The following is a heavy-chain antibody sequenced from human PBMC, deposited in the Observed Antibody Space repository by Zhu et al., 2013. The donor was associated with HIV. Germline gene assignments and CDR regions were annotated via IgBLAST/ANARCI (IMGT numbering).Heavy chain of an antibody. J-gene: IGHJ6*02. D-gene: IGHD2-2*02. CDR1: GFTFTSSA. Sequence: QMQLVQSGPEVKKPGTSVKVSCKASGFTFTSSAVQWVRQARGQRLEWIGWIVVGSGNTNYAQKFQERVTITRDMSTSTAYMELSSLRSEDTAVYYCAAGGYCSSTSCYNYYGMDVWGQGP. CDR2: IVVGSGNT. V-gene: IGHV1-58*01. CDR3: AAGGYCSSTSCYNYYGMDV.